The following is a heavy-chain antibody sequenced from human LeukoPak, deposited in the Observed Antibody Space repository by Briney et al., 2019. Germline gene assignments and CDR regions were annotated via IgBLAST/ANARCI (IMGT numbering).Heavy chain of an antibody. V-gene: IGHV4-61*02. CDR3: ARGRSDKYGAIYYYYYYMDV. Sequence: SETLSLTCTVSGGSISSGSYYWSWIRQPAGKGLEWIGRIYTSGSTNYNPSLKSRVTISVDTSKNQFSLKLSSVTAADTAVYYCARGRSDKYGAIYYYYYYMDVWGKGTTVTVSS. CDR2: IYTSGST. D-gene: IGHD4/OR15-4a*01. CDR1: GGSISSGSYY. J-gene: IGHJ6*03.